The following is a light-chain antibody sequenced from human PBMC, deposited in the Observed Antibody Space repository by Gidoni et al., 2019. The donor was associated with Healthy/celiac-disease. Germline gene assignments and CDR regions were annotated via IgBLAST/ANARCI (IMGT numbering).Light chain of an antibody. Sequence: EIVLTQSPGTLSWSPGERATLSCRASQSVSSSYLAWYEQKPGQAPRLLIYGASSRATGIPHRFSGSGCGTDFTLTISRLEPEDFAVYYCQQYGSSPLTFGGGTKVEIK. CDR2: GAS. V-gene: IGKV3-20*01. CDR3: QQYGSSPLT. J-gene: IGKJ4*01. CDR1: QSVSSSY.